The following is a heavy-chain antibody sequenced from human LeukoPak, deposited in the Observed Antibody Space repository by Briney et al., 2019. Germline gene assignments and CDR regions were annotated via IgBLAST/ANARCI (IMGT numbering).Heavy chain of an antibody. CDR1: GFTFSTYT. V-gene: IGHV3-48*02. D-gene: IGHD5-18*01. J-gene: IGHJ4*02. CDR2: VSDSSDV. Sequence: GGSLRLSCAASGFTFSTYTMNWGRQAPGKGLEWVSTVSDSSDVHYSDSVKGRFTISRDNARNSLYLQMNSLRDEDTAVYYCARDGFHTAHFDYWGQGTLVTVSS. CDR3: ARDGFHTAHFDY.